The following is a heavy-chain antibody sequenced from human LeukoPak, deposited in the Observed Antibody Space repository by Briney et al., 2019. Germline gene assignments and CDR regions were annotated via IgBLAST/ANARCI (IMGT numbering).Heavy chain of an antibody. CDR1: GFTFSTYS. D-gene: IGHD3-10*01. CDR2: IGSGSSYI. CDR3: AKDYFGSGSYSGYFQY. Sequence: GGSLRLSCAASGFTFSTYSMNWVRQAPGKGLEWVSSIGSGSSYISYADSVKGRFTISRDNAKNSLYLQMNSLRAEDTAVYYCAKDYFGSGSYSGYFQYWGQGTLVTVSS. V-gene: IGHV3-21*01. J-gene: IGHJ1*01.